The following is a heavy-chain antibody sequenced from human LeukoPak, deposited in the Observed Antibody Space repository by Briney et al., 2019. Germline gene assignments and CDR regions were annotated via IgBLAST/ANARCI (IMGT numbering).Heavy chain of an antibody. D-gene: IGHD3-9*01. CDR1: GGSVSSSTYY. J-gene: IGHJ4*02. CDR2: TYYTGST. Sequence: PSETLSLTCTVSGGSVSSSTYYWGWLRQPPGKGLEWIGNTYYTGSTYSNPTLKSRVTMSVDTSKNQFSLKLSSVTAADTAVYYCARLTKGRYFDYIFDYWGQGTLLTVSS. V-gene: IGHV4-39*01. CDR3: ARLTKGRYFDYIFDY.